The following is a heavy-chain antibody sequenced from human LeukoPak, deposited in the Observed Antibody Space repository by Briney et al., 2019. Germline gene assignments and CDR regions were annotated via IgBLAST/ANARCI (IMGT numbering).Heavy chain of an antibody. D-gene: IGHD2-8*01. J-gene: IGHJ4*02. CDR2: INSDGSGT. V-gene: IGHV3-74*01. Sequence: GGSLRLSCAASTFTFSDYWMHWVRQAPGKGLVWVSRINSDGSGTRYADSVKGRFTISRDNAKNTLYLQMNSLTAEDTAVYYCAGDLMVGSPFDSWGQGSLVTVSS. CDR1: TFTFSDYW. CDR3: AGDLMVGSPFDS.